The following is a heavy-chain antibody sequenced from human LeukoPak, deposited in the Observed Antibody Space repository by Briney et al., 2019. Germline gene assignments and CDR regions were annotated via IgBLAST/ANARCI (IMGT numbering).Heavy chain of an antibody. CDR3: ARDRGETYDFWSGSPPNWFDP. V-gene: IGHV3-21*01. Sequence: PGGSLRLSCAASGFTFSSYEMNWVRQAPGKGLEWVSSISTSSSYIYHADSVKGRFTISRDNTKNSLYLQMNSLRAEDTAVYYCARDRGETYDFWSGSPPNWFDPWGQGTLVTVSS. CDR2: ISTSSSYI. D-gene: IGHD3-3*01. J-gene: IGHJ5*02. CDR1: GFTFSSYE.